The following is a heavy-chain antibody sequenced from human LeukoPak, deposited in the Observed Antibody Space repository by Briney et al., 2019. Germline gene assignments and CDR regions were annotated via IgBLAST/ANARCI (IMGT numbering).Heavy chain of an antibody. CDR3: ARAGYSSDIDY. CDR2: ISYDGSNK. V-gene: IGHV3-30-3*01. CDR1: GFTFSSDA. Sequence: GGSLRLSCAASGFTFSSDAMHWVRQAPGKGLEWVAVISYDGSNKYYADSVKGRFTISRDNSKNTLYLQMNSLRAEDTAVYYCARAGYSSDIDYWGQGTLVTVSS. D-gene: IGHD6-19*01. J-gene: IGHJ4*02.